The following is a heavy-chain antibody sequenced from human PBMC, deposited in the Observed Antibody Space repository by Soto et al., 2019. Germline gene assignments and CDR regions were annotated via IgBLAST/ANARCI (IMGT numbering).Heavy chain of an antibody. CDR1: GYTFTSYG. J-gene: IGHJ5*02. D-gene: IGHD2-15*01. CDR3: ARWEEFYCSGGSCYSFNWFDP. CDR2: ISAYNGNT. V-gene: IGHV1-18*01. Sequence: ASVKVSCKASGYTFTSYGISWVRQAPGQGLEWMGWISAYNGNTNYAQKLQGRVTMTTDTSTSTAYMELRSLRSDDTAVYYCARWEEFYCSGGSCYSFNWFDPWGQGTLVTVSS.